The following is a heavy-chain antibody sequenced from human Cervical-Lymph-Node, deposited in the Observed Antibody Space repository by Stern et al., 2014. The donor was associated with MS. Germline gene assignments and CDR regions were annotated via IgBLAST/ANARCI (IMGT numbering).Heavy chain of an antibody. D-gene: IGHD1-1*01. J-gene: IGHJ6*02. Sequence: EVQLVESGGGLVQPGGSLRLSCAASGFTFSTYDIHWVRQATGKGLEWVSAISTAGDTYYPGSVKGRFTISRENAKNSVYLQMNSLRAGDTAVYYCARDRTGDYGLEVWGQGTTVTVSS. CDR2: ISTAGDT. CDR1: GFTFSTYD. V-gene: IGHV3-13*01. CDR3: ARDRTGDYGLEV.